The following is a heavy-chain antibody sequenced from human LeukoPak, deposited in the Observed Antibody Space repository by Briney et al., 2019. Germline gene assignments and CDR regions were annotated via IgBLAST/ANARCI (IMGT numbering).Heavy chain of an antibody. V-gene: IGHV4-39*07. Sequence: SETLSLTCTVSGGSISSSSYYWGWIRHPPGKGLEWIGSIYYSGSTYYNPSLKSRVTISVDTSKNQFSLKLSSVTAADTAVYYCARRYRSYANYGRDFDIWGKGKMVTVSS. D-gene: IGHD5-12*01. CDR2: IYYSGST. J-gene: IGHJ3*02. CDR3: ARRYRSYANYGRDFDI. CDR1: GGSISSSSYY.